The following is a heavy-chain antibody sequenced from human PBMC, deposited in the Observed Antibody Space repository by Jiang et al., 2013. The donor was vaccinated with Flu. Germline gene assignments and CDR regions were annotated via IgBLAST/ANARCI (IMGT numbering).Heavy chain of an antibody. CDR1: GYTFTTYP. Sequence: CGAEVKKPGASVKISCKASGYTFTTYPMHWVRQAPGQRLEWMGWINTGNANIEYSQKLTGRVTITRDTSATIVYIILSSLTSEDSAVYYCARRGVSGWDPFDYWGQGTQITVSS. J-gene: IGHJ4*02. CDR2: INTGNANI. V-gene: IGHV1-3*04. D-gene: IGHD6-19*01. CDR3: ARRGVSGWDPFDY.